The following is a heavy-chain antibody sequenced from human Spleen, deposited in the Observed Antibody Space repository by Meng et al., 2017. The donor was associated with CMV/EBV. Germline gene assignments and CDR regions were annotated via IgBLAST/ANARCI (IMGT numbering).Heavy chain of an antibody. CDR2: IYSGGST. CDR3: AKGAPHWFDP. Sequence: GESLKISCAASGFTVSGNYMSWVRQGPGKGLEWVSLIYSGGSTYYADSVKGRFTISRDNSKNTLYLQMNSLRAEDTAVYYCAKGAPHWFDPWGQGTLVTVSS. D-gene: IGHD3-16*01. V-gene: IGHV3-53*01. CDR1: GFTVSGNY. J-gene: IGHJ5*02.